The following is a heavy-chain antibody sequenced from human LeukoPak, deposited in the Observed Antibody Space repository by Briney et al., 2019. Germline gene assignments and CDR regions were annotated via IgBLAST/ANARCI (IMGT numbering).Heavy chain of an antibody. CDR3: ARDSGVVIAATGDY. CDR2: TSAYNGNT. J-gene: IGHJ4*02. D-gene: IGHD2-15*01. V-gene: IGHV1-18*04. CDR1: GYTFTSYG. Sequence: ASVKVSCKASGYTFTSYGISWVRQAPGRGLEWMGWTSAYNGNTNYAQKLQGRVTMTTDTSTSTAYMELRSLRSDDTAVYYCARDSGVVIAATGDYWGQGTLVTVSS.